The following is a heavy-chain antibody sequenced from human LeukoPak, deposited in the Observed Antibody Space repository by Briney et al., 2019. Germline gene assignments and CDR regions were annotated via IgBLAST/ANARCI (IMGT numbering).Heavy chain of an antibody. Sequence: GGSLRLSCAASGFTVSSNYMGWVRQAPGKGLEWVSVIHTDGRTYSADSMKGRFTISRDNSKNTLYLQMNSLRAEDTAVYYCAKDYYDFWSGPPARPYSAFLLDYWGQGTLVTVSS. J-gene: IGHJ4*02. CDR1: GFTVSSNY. CDR3: AKDYYDFWSGPPARPYSAFLLDY. V-gene: IGHV3-53*01. CDR2: IHTDGRT. D-gene: IGHD3-3*01.